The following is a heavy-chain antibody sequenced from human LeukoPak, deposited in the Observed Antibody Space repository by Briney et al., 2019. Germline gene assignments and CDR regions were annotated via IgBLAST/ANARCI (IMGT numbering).Heavy chain of an antibody. CDR2: FNPSGDTT. D-gene: IGHD4-11*01. J-gene: IGHJ2*01. V-gene: IGHV1-46*01. CDR1: GYTFAVYY. Sequence: GASVKVSCKASGYTFAVYYIHWVRQAPGQGLEWMGIFNPSGDTTSYAQKFQGRVTMTRDTSTSTVNMELSSLRSEDTALYYCARGRTVTNDFDVWGRGTLVTVFS. CDR3: ARGRTVTNDFDV.